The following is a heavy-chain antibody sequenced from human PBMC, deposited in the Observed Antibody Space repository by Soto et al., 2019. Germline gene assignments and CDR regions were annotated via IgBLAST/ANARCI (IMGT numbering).Heavy chain of an antibody. CDR1: GYTFNTYG. D-gene: IGHD3-10*01. CDR3: ARQGSRDGFETFDI. CDR2: IAAYNRNT. Sequence: QVQLVQSGAEVKKPGASVRVSCKTSGYTFNTYGLGWVRQAPGQGLEWMGRIAAYNRNTDYAHNLRGRLIMTTDTSTNTAYMDLRSLRSDDTAVYYCARQGSRDGFETFDIWGQGTIVTVSS. J-gene: IGHJ3*02. V-gene: IGHV1-18*01.